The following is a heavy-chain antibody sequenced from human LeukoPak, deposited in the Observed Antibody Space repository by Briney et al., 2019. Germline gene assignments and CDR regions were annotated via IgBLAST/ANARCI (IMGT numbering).Heavy chain of an antibody. V-gene: IGHV3-21*01. CDR2: ISSSSTYI. CDR1: GFTFSTYS. D-gene: IGHD6-13*01. Sequence: GGSLRLSCAASGFTFSTYSMNWVRQAPGKRPEWVSSISSSSTYIYYTDSVKGRFTISRDNAKKSLYLQMHSLGAEDTAVYYCARDIWVPYPHPITAAGTGADYWGQGTLVTVSS. J-gene: IGHJ4*02. CDR3: ARDIWVPYPHPITAAGTGADY.